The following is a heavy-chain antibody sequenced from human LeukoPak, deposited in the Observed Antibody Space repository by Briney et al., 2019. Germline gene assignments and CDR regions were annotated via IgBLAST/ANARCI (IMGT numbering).Heavy chain of an antibody. CDR1: GYTFTGYY. CDR2: INPNSGGT. D-gene: IGHD3-22*01. CDR3: ARSTNYYDSSGYPY. Sequence: GASVKVSCKASGYTFTGYYMHWVRQAPGQGLEWMGWINPNSGGTNYAQKFQGRVTMTRDTSISTAYMELSRLRSDDTAVYYCARSTNYYDSSGYPYWGQGTLVTVSS. J-gene: IGHJ4*02. V-gene: IGHV1-2*02.